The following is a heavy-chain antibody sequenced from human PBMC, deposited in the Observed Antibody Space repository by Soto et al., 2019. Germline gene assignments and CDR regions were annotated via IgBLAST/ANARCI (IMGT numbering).Heavy chain of an antibody. Sequence: SGPTLVNPTQTLTLTCTFSGFSLRTPGVGVGWIRQPPGKALEWLALIYWDDYKRYSPSLKSRLTITKYTCKNQVVLTLAKIDPANTGTYECAQLPRTHCDGNSYELNDWYDPWGQGTPVTVSS. D-gene: IGHD2-21*01. CDR1: GFSLRTPGVG. CDR2: IYWDDYK. J-gene: IGHJ5*02. V-gene: IGHV2-5*02. CDR3: AQLPRTHCDGNSYELNDWYDP.